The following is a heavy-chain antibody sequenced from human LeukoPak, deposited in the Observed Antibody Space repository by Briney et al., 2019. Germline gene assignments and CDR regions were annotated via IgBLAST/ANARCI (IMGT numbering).Heavy chain of an antibody. CDR3: ARGIDGYNPAYFGY. D-gene: IGHD5-24*01. Sequence: GRSLRLSCAASGFSFSSYAMHWVRQAPGKGLEWVAVISYDGSNKYYADSVKGRFTISRDNSKNTLYLQMNSLRAEDTAVYYCARGIDGYNPAYFGYWGQGTLVTVSS. CDR2: ISYDGSNK. CDR1: GFSFSSYA. V-gene: IGHV3-30-3*01. J-gene: IGHJ4*02.